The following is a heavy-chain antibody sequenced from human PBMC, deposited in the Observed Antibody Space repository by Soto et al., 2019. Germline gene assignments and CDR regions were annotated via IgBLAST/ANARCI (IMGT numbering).Heavy chain of an antibody. CDR2: ISYDGSNK. Sequence: PGGSLRLSGAASGFTFSSYAIHWVRQAPCKGLEWVAVISYDGSNKYYADSVKGRFTISRDNSKNTLYLQMNSLRAEDTAMYYCARDKSITMIVVGRSPFDYWGQGTLVTVCS. CDR3: ARDKSITMIVVGRSPFDY. V-gene: IGHV3-30-3*01. CDR1: GFTFSSYA. J-gene: IGHJ4*02. D-gene: IGHD3-22*01.